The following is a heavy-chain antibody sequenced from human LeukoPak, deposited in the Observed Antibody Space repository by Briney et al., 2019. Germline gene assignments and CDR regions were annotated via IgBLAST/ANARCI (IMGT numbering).Heavy chain of an antibody. V-gene: IGHV4-39*01. CDR1: GGSISSSSYY. CDR3: ASRPSGWYGDAFDI. CDR2: IYYSGST. Sequence: SETLSLTCTVSGGSISSSSYYWGWIRQPPGRGLEWIGNIYYSGSTYYNPSLKSRVTISVDTSKNQFSLKLSSVTAADTAVYYCASRPSGWYGDAFDIWGQGTMVTVSS. D-gene: IGHD6-19*01. J-gene: IGHJ3*02.